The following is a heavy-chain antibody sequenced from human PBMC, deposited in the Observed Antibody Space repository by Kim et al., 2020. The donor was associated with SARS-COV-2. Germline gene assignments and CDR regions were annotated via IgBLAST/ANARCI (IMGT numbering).Heavy chain of an antibody. CDR3: ARDLGRYFGALERWARGQGAFDI. CDR1: GFTFSSYS. V-gene: IGHV3-21*01. J-gene: IGHJ3*02. D-gene: IGHD1-1*01. CDR2: ISSSSSYI. Sequence: GGSLRLSCAASGFTFSSYSMNWVRQAPGKGLEWVSSISSSSSYIYYADSVKGRFTISRDNAKNSLYLQMNSLRAEDTAVYYCARDLGRYFGALERWARGQGAFDIWGQGTLVTVSS.